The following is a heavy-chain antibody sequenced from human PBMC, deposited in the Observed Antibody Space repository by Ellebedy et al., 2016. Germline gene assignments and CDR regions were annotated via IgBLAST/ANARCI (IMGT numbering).Heavy chain of an antibody. CDR2: VYYTGST. Sequence: GSLRLXXTVSGGSISNSNYYWGWIRQPPGKGLEWIGSVYYTGSTHYSPSLQSRLTISGDASKNQFSLTLTSVTAADTAVYYCARLMGRVAGVEYWGQGTLATVSS. V-gene: IGHV4-39*01. D-gene: IGHD2-15*01. J-gene: IGHJ4*02. CDR3: ARLMGRVAGVEY. CDR1: GGSISNSNYY.